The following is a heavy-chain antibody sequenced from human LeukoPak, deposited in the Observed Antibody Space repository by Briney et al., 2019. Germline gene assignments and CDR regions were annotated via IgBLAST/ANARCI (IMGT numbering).Heavy chain of an antibody. CDR2: IWYDGSNK. CDR3: ARGRYCSSTSCYHYYYYGMDV. V-gene: IGHV3-33*01. J-gene: IGHJ6*02. D-gene: IGHD2-2*01. Sequence: GGSLRLSCAASGFTFSSYGMHWVRQAPGKGLEWVAVIWYDGSNKYYADSVKGRFTISRDNSKNTLYLQMNSLRAEDTAVYYCARGRYCSSTSCYHYYYYGMDVWGQGTTVTVSS. CDR1: GFTFSSYG.